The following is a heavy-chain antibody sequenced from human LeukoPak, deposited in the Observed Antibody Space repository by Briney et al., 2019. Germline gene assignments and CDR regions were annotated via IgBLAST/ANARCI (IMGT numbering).Heavy chain of an antibody. CDR2: ISYSESA. J-gene: IGHJ4*02. Sequence: SETLSLTCTVSGGSISSGDYYWSWIRQPPGKGLEWIGSISYSESAFYNPSLRSRATISVGTSKSQFSLKLSSVTAADTAVYYCARRSPSTWNHFDYWGQGTLVTVSS. V-gene: IGHV4-39*01. D-gene: IGHD1-1*01. CDR1: GGSISSGDYY. CDR3: ARRSPSTWNHFDY.